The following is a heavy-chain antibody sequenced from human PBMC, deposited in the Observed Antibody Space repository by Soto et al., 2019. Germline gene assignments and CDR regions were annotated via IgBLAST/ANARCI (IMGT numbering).Heavy chain of an antibody. CDR2: INNEGTDT. V-gene: IGHV3-74*01. J-gene: IGHJ4*01. D-gene: IGHD2-2*03. Sequence: EVLLVESGGGIAEPGESLRISCAASGFAFGSDWMHWVRQVPGKGLVWVARINNEGTDTDDEDSVKGRFTISRDNARPTLYFQLDSLRAADSAMYYCVTGLLDVAIRPAAILYWGQGTLVTVS. CDR1: GFAFGSDW. CDR3: VTGLLDVAIRPAAILY.